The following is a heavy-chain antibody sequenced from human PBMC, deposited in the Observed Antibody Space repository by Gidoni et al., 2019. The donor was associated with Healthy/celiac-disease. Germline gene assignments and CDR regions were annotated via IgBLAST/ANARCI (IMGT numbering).Heavy chain of an antibody. CDR2: IYYSGST. Sequence: QLQLQESGSGLVKPSETLSLTCTVSCGSISSRSYYWGWLRQPPGKGLEWIGGIYYSGSTDYNPSLKSRVTISVDTSKNQFSLKLSSVTAADTAVYYCAINTYYYDSSGYYYFDYWGQGTLVTVSS. D-gene: IGHD3-22*01. CDR1: CGSISSRSYY. CDR3: AINTYYYDSSGYYYFDY. J-gene: IGHJ4*02. V-gene: IGHV4-39*01.